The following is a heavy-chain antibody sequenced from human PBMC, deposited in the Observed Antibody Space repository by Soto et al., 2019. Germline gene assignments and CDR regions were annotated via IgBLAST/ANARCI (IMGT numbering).Heavy chain of an antibody. V-gene: IGHV4-39*01. D-gene: IGHD5-18*01. J-gene: IGHJ5*02. CDR2: IYYSGST. CDR1: GGSISSSSYY. Sequence: SETLSVTCTVSGGSISSSSYYWVWIRQPPGKGLEWIGSIYYSGSTYYNPSLKSRVTISVDTSKNQFSLKLSSVTAADTAVYYCASLNVDTAYNWFDPWGQGTLVTVS. CDR3: ASLNVDTAYNWFDP.